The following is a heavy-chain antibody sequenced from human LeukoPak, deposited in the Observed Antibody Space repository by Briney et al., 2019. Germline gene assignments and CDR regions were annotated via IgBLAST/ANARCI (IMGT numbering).Heavy chain of an antibody. CDR1: VYTFTIYY. CDR3: ARGWLAIVVVPPDF. D-gene: IGHD2-2*03. V-gene: IGHV1-2*02. J-gene: IGHJ4*02. Sequence: ASVTVSFKSSVYTFTIYYIHWVRQAPGQGREWMGWINPTSGGTNYAQKFQGRVTMTGDTSTSTVYMELSRLTSDDTAVYYCARGWLAIVVVPPDFWGQGTLVTVSS. CDR2: INPTSGGT.